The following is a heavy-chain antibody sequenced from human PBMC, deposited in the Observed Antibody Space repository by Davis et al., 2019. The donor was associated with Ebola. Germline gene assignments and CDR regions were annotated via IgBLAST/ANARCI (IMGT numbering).Heavy chain of an antibody. J-gene: IGHJ6*02. Sequence: SETLSLTCAVYGGSFSGYYWSWIRQPPGKGLEWIGEINHSGSTNYNPSLKSRVTISVDTSKNQFSLKLSSVTAADTAVYYCARDRITMVRGVPYYYYGMDVWGQGTTATVSS. D-gene: IGHD3-10*01. V-gene: IGHV4-34*01. CDR2: INHSGST. CDR3: ARDRITMVRGVPYYYYGMDV. CDR1: GGSFSGYY.